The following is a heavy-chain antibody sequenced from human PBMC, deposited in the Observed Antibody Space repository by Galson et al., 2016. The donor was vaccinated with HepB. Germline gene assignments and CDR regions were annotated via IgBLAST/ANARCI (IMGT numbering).Heavy chain of an antibody. CDR1: GGSLRGYY. D-gene: IGHD1-26*01. CDR2: INFTGNT. V-gene: IGHV4-34*01. J-gene: IGHJ3*02. Sequence: SETLSLTCAVSGGSLRGYYWNYIRQPPGKGLEWIGEINFTGNTIYNPSLKSRVTISRDTSKNQFSLRLGSVTAADTAVYYCTRGKWEIRPSDIWGQGTMVTVSS. CDR3: TRGKWEIRPSDI.